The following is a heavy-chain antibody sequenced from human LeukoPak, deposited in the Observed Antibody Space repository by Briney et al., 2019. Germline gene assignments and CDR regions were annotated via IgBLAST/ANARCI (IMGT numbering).Heavy chain of an antibody. CDR3: TREQDREAAATIVGDY. CDR1: GGSISSYY. D-gene: IGHD3-22*01. J-gene: IGHJ4*02. CDR2: IYYSGST. V-gene: IGHV4-59*01. Sequence: PSETLSLTCTVSGGSISSYYWSWIRQPPGKGLEWIGYIYYSGSTNYNPSLKSRVTISVDTSKNQFSLKLSSVTAADTAVYYCTREQDREAAATIVGDYWGQGTLVTVSS.